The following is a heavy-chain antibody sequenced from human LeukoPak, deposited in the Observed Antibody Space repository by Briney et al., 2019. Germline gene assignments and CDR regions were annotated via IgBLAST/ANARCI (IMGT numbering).Heavy chain of an antibody. Sequence: GGSLRLSCAASGFTFSSYWMYWVRQAPGKGLVWVSRINSDGSSTSYADSVKGRFTISRDNAKNTLYLQMNSLRAEDTAVYYCTRGDDILTGYFYYFDQWGQGTLVTVSS. D-gene: IGHD3-9*01. CDR3: TRGDDILTGYFYYFDQ. V-gene: IGHV3-74*01. J-gene: IGHJ4*02. CDR2: INSDGSST. CDR1: GFTFSSYW.